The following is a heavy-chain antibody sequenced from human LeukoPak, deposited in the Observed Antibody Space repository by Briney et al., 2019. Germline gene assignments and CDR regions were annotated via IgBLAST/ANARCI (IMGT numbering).Heavy chain of an antibody. D-gene: IGHD1-26*01. CDR1: GDSLSSSSYY. Sequence: SETLSLTCTVSGDSLSSSSYYWSWIRQPPGKALEWIGYIYHSGTSYYNPSLKSRAYISSDMSKNHFSLTLNSVTAADTALYFCARYSSHSGSFSFDYWGQGAMVTVSS. V-gene: IGHV4-30-4*01. CDR3: ARYSSHSGSFSFDY. J-gene: IGHJ4*02. CDR2: IYHSGTS.